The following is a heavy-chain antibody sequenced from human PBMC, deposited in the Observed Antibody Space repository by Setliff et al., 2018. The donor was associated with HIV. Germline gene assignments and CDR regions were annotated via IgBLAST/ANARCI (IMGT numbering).Heavy chain of an antibody. V-gene: IGHV1-2*06. Sequence: GASVKVSCKASGYTFTNYYIHWVRQAPGQGLEWMGRINPSSGGTKYAQKFQGRVTMTRDTSISTAYMELRSLRSDDTAVYYCARVNDILLGYWVGYFDYWGQGTLVTVSS. CDR1: GYTFTNYY. CDR2: INPSSGGT. CDR3: ARVNDILLGYWVGYFDY. D-gene: IGHD2-8*01. J-gene: IGHJ4*02.